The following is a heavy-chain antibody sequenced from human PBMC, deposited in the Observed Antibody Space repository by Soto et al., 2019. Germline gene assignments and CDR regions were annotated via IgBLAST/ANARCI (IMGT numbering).Heavy chain of an antibody. J-gene: IGHJ4*02. V-gene: IGHV3-30*18. CDR2: ISYDGSNK. CDR3: AKIPVTGWFGELVFEIYS. CDR1: GFTFSSYG. D-gene: IGHD3-10*01. Sequence: QVQLVESGGGVVQPGRSLRLSCAASGFTFSSYGMHWVRQAPGKGLELVAVISYDGSNKYYADSVKGRFTISRDNSKNTLYLQMNSLRAEDTAVYYCAKIPVTGWFGELVFEIYSWGQGTLVTVSS.